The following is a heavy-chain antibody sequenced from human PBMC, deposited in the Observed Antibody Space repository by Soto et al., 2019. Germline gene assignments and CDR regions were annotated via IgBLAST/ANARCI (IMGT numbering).Heavy chain of an antibody. CDR2: ISCCGGST. Sequence: VHLVESGGGVVQPGEALRLSCAASGFTFKSFAMHWVRQAPGEGLEWVSGISCCGGSTSYADSVKGRFSIARDDSTNTLSLQMNNLRVEDTAQYYCAKADGEQWLLPHLDKWGQGTLVTVS. J-gene: IGHJ4*02. V-gene: IGHV3-23*04. CDR3: AKADGEQWLLPHLDK. D-gene: IGHD6-19*01. CDR1: GFTFKSFA.